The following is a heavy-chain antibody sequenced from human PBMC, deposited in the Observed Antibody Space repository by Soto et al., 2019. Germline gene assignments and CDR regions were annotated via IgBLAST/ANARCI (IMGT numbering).Heavy chain of an antibody. CDR2: INPHPGDT. CDR1: GYPLTDFY. V-gene: IGHV1-2*02. D-gene: IGHD6-25*01. CDR3: AREGGAAPGARREWYLDL. J-gene: IGHJ2*01. Sequence: QVQLVQSGAEVKKPGASVTVSCKTSGYPLTDFYIHWVRQAPGQGLEWMAWINPHPGDTNTALKFQGRVTMTRDTSIKTAFMELTRLSSDDTAVYYCAREGGAAPGARREWYLDLWGRGTLVSVSS.